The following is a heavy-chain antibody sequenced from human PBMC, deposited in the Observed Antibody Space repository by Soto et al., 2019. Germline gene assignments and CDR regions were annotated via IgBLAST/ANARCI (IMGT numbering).Heavy chain of an antibody. CDR3: ARGGQWLSWGTFDY. CDR2: IYYSGST. J-gene: IGHJ4*02. Sequence: PSETLSLTCTVSDGSISSYYWSWIRQPPGKGLEWIGYIYYSGSTNYNPSLKSRVTISVDTSKNQFSLKLSSVTAADTAVYYCARGGQWLSWGTFDYWGQGTLVTVSS. CDR1: DGSISSYY. D-gene: IGHD6-19*01. V-gene: IGHV4-59*01.